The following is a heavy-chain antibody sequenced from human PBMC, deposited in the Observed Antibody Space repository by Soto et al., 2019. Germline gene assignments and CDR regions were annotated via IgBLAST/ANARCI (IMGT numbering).Heavy chain of an antibody. Sequence: GASVKVSCKASGYTFTSYAIHWVRQAPGQRLEWMGWINAGNGNTKYSQKFQGRVTITRDTSASTAYMELSSLRSEDTAVYYCARAVAVPADFDYWGQGTLVTVS. CDR3: ARAVAVPADFDY. J-gene: IGHJ4*02. CDR1: GYTFTSYA. D-gene: IGHD6-19*01. CDR2: INAGNGNT. V-gene: IGHV1-3*01.